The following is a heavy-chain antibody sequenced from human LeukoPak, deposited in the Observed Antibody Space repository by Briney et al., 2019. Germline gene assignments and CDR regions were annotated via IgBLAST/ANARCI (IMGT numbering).Heavy chain of an antibody. V-gene: IGHV3-23*01. CDR3: VRGWQQLGS. CDR1: GFTFSSSA. J-gene: IGHJ5*02. CDR2: LTGGSDNS. D-gene: IGHD1-1*01. Sequence: GGSLRLSCAASGFTFSSSAMTWVRQAPGKGLEWVSSLTGGSDNSEHADSVKGRFSISGDNSKNTLYLQMNSLTAEDTAVYYCVRGWQQLGSWGRGTLVTVSS.